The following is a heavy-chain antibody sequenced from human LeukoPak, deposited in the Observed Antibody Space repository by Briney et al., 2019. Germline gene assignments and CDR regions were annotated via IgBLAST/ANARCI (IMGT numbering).Heavy chain of an antibody. J-gene: IGHJ4*02. CDR3: ARSLYCSGGSCYSRAFDY. CDR1: GYSFTSYW. D-gene: IGHD2-15*01. CDR2: IYPGDSDT. V-gene: IGHV5-51*01. Sequence: GESLKISCKGSGYSFTSYWIGWVRQMPGKGLEWMGIIYPGDSDTRYSPSFQGQVTISADKSISTAYLQWSSLKASDTAMYYCARSLYCSGGSCYSRAFDYWGQGTLVTVSS.